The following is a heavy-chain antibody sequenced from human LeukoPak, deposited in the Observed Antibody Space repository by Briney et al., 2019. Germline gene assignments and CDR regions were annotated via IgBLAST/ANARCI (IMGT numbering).Heavy chain of an antibody. Sequence: GGSLRLSCAASGFTFSSYGMHWVRQAPGKGLEWVAFIRYDGSNKYYADSVKGRFTISRDNSKNTLYLQMNSLRAEDTAVYYCAKGRDDLIYFDYWGQGTLVTVSS. V-gene: IGHV3-30*02. D-gene: IGHD3-3*01. CDR2: IRYDGSNK. CDR3: AKGRDDLIYFDY. J-gene: IGHJ4*02. CDR1: GFTFSSYG.